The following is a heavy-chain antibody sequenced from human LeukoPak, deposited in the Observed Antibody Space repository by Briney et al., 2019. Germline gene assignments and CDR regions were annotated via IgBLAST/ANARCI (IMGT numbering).Heavy chain of an antibody. CDR1: GFTFSSYE. CDR2: ISSSGSTI. CDR3: ATDKFAKYDNRGYYYISDAFDI. J-gene: IGHJ3*02. Sequence: PGGSLRLSCAASGFTFSSYEMNWVRQAPGKGLEWVSYISSSGSTIYYADSVKGRFTISKDNAENYLYLHLNSLRAEDTAVYYCATDKFAKYDNRGYYYISDAFDIWGPGTVVTVSS. V-gene: IGHV3-48*03. D-gene: IGHD3-22*01.